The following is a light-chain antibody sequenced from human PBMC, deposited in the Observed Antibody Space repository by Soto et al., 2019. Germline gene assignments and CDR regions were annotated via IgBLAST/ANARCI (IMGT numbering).Light chain of an antibody. CDR2: AAS. CDR3: QQIYSTPRT. V-gene: IGKV1-39*01. Sequence: DIQMTQSPSSLSASVGDRVTITCRASQSISSYLNWYQQKPGKAPTLLIYAASSFQSGFPSRFSGRGSGTDFPLTISSLQPEDVATYYCQQIYSTPRTFGQGTKLQIK. CDR1: QSISSY. J-gene: IGKJ2*01.